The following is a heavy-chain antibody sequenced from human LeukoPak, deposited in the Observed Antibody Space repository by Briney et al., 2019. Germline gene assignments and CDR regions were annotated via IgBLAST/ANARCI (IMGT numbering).Heavy chain of an antibody. Sequence: PGGSLRLSCAVSGFTFSNAWMSWVRQAPGKGLEWVGRIKSKTDGGTTDNAAPVKGRFIISRDDSKNTLYLQMNSLKTEDTAVYYCTTGYMTSVSTSPGFISLDSYYYMDVWGKGTTVTVSS. D-gene: IGHD4-17*01. CDR1: GFTFSNAW. CDR3: TTGYMTSVSTSPGFISLDSYYYMDV. J-gene: IGHJ6*03. CDR2: IKSKTDGGTT. V-gene: IGHV3-15*01.